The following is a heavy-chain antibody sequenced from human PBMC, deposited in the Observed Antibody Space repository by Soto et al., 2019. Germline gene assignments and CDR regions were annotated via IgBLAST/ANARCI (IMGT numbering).Heavy chain of an antibody. CDR2: IYYRGNT. J-gene: IGHJ6*02. V-gene: IGHV4-59*08. D-gene: IGHD7-27*01. CDR3: ARHSKKTGDFDYYYGMDV. Sequence: PSETLSLTCTFSGCSISSYYWSWIRQPPGKGLEWIANIYYRGNTNYNPSLESRVTISIDTSKNQFSLKLNSLTAADTAVYYCARHSKKTGDFDYYYGMDVWGQGTTVTVSS. CDR1: GCSISSYY.